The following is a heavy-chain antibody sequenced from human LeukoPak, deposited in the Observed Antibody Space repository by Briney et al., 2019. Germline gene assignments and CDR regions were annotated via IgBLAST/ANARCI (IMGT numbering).Heavy chain of an antibody. Sequence: SETLSLTCTVSGGSISSSSYYWGWIRQPPGKGLEWIGSIYYSGSTYYNPSLKSRVTISVDTSKNQFSLKLSSVTAADTAVYYCAIPYSSSSRDYRGQGTLVTVSS. J-gene: IGHJ4*02. D-gene: IGHD6-13*01. V-gene: IGHV4-39*01. CDR1: GGSISSSSYY. CDR3: AIPYSSSSRDY. CDR2: IYYSGST.